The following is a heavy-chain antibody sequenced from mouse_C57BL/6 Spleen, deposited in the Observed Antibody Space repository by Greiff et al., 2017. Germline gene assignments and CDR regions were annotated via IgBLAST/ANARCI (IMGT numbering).Heavy chain of an antibody. Sequence: QVQLLQSGADLASPGASVTLSCTASGYTFTDHIMYWVKKSPGQSLEWLGRLHPVSGEANYTQNFMGKFTFSVDRSYSTVYMVLNRLTSEDAAVYYCGRGNCEGVMDYWGQGTSVTVSS. D-gene: IGHD2-1*01. V-gene: IGHV1-11*01. CDR3: GRGNCEGVMDY. CDR1: GYTFTDHI. CDR2: LHPVSGEA. J-gene: IGHJ4*01.